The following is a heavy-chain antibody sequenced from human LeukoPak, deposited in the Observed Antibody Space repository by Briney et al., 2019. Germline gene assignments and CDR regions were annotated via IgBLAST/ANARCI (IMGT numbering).Heavy chain of an antibody. J-gene: IGHJ4*02. V-gene: IGHV3-23*01. Sequence: GGFLRLSCAASGFTFSSYAMSWVRQAPGKGLEWVSAISGSGGSTYYADSVKGRFTISRDNSKNTLYLQMNSLRAEDTAVYYCAKALPKYCGGDCYSQVDYWGQGTLVTVSS. D-gene: IGHD2-21*02. CDR3: AKALPKYCGGDCYSQVDY. CDR2: ISGSGGST. CDR1: GFTFSSYA.